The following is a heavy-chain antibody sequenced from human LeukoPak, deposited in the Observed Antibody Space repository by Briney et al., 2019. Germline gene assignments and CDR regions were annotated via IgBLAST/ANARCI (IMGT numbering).Heavy chain of an antibody. Sequence: GASVKVSCKASGGTFSSYAISWVRQAPGQGLEGIGGIIPIFGTANYAQKFQGRVTITADESTSTAYMELSSLRSEDTAVYYCAKLGYCSGGSCFRFDPWGQGTLVTVSS. J-gene: IGHJ5*02. D-gene: IGHD2-15*01. CDR2: IIPIFGTA. CDR1: GGTFSSYA. CDR3: AKLGYCSGGSCFRFDP. V-gene: IGHV1-69*13.